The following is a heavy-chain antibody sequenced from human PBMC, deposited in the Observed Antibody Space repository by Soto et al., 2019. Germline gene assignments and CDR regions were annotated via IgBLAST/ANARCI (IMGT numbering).Heavy chain of an antibody. J-gene: IGHJ4*02. D-gene: IGHD4-17*01. CDR2: ISGSGGST. CDR1: GFTFSSYA. CDR3: AKGSGGDYGDYTPLDY. Sequence: EVQLLESGGGLVQPEGSLRLSCAASGFTFSSYAMSWVRQAPGKGLEWVSAISGSGGSTYYADSVKGRFTISRDNSKNTLYLQMNSLRAEDTAVYYCAKGSGGDYGDYTPLDYWGQGTLVTVSS. V-gene: IGHV3-23*01.